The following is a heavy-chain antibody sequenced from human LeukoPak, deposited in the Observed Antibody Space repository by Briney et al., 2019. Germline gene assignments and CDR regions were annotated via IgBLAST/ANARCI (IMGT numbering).Heavy chain of an antibody. V-gene: IGHV4-39*07. CDR2: IYYSGST. D-gene: IGHD6-6*01. CDR3: ARGVLAARPRKQYYYYGMDV. J-gene: IGHJ6*02. CDR1: GGSISSSSYY. Sequence: SETLSLTCTVPGGSISSSSYYWGWIRQPPGKGLEWIGSIYYSGSTYYNPSLKSRVTISVDTSKNQFSLKLSSVTAADTAVYYCARGVLAARPRKQYYYYGMDVWGQGTTVTVSS.